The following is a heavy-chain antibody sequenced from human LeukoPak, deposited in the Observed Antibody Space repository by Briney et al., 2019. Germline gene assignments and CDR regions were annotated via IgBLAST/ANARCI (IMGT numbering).Heavy chain of an antibody. J-gene: IGHJ6*02. V-gene: IGHV1-69*04. CDR2: IIPILGIA. CDR3: ASEHIYPKYDFWSGYTMDV. CDR1: GGTFSSYA. Sequence: GAPVKVSCKASGGTFSSYAISWVRQAPGQGLEWMGRIIPILGIANYAQKFQGRVTVTADKSTSTAYMELSSLRSEDTAVYYCASEHIYPKYDFWSGYTMDVWGQGTTVTVSS. D-gene: IGHD3-3*01.